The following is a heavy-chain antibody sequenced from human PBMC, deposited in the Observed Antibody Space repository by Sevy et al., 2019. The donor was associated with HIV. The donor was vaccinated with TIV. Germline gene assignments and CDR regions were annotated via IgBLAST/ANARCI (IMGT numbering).Heavy chain of an antibody. CDR3: ATHAGIAAAGRVFDY. V-gene: IGHV3-72*01. D-gene: IGHD6-13*01. J-gene: IGHJ4*02. Sequence: GGSLRLSCAASGFTFSSYWMHWVRQAPGKGLEWVGRIRNKADSYTTEYAASVKGRFTISRDDSKNSLYLLMNSLKTEDTAVYYCATHAGIAAAGRVFDYWGQGTLVTVSS. CDR2: IRNKADSYTT. CDR1: GFTFSSYW.